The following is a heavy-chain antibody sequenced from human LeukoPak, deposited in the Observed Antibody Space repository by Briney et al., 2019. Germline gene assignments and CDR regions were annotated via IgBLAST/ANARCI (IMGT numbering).Heavy chain of an antibody. V-gene: IGHV3-48*02. Sequence: GGSLRLSCAASVFTFSSYSMNWVRQAPGQGLEWVSYISSSSTIYYADSVKGRFTISRDNAKNSLYLQMNSLRDEDTAVYYCARGQILTGYFLWYFDLWGRGTLVTVSS. J-gene: IGHJ2*01. D-gene: IGHD3-9*01. CDR3: ARGQILTGYFLWYFDL. CDR2: ISSSSTI. CDR1: VFTFSSYS.